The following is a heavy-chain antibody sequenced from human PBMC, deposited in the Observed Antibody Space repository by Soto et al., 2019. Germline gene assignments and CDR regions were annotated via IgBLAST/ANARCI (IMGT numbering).Heavy chain of an antibody. CDR1: GFSLSTTAEG. V-gene: IGHV2-5*02. D-gene: IGHD2-2*01. CDR2: IYWDDDE. CDR3: AHGSCSSADCYPNPYLDY. J-gene: IGHJ4*02. Sequence: QITLKESGPTLVKPTQTLTLTCTFSGFSLSTTAEGVGWIRQPPGKALEWLALIYWDDDERYSPSLKSRFTITQDTSQNQVVLTMTNVGPVDTATYYCAHGSCSSADCYPNPYLDYWGQGILVTVSS.